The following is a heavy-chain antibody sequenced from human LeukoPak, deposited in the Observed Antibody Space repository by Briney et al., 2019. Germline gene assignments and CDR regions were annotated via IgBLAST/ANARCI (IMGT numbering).Heavy chain of an antibody. D-gene: IGHD6-19*01. V-gene: IGHV3-66*02. Sequence: PGGSLRLSCAASGFTVSANYMSWVRQAPGQGLEWVSVIYSGGSTYYADSVKGRFTIFRDSSKHTLYLQMNSLRAEDTAVYCCARDNGYNSGSLGYWGQGTLVTVSS. J-gene: IGHJ4*02. CDR2: IYSGGST. CDR3: ARDNGYNSGSLGY. CDR1: GFTVSANY.